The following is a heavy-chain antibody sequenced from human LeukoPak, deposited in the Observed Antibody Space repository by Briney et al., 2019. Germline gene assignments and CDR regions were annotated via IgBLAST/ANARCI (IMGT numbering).Heavy chain of an antibody. CDR2: ISPSASSS. D-gene: IGHD2/OR15-2a*01. CDR3: ARDFLGESGAAGY. CDR1: GFTFSYYS. V-gene: IGHV3-21*06. Sequence: GGSPRLSCAASGFTFSYYSMNWVRQAPGKGLEWVSSISPSASSSWHTDSVKGRFTISRDNARNTLFLEMNTLRAEDTAVYYCARDFLGESGAAGYWGQGTLVTVSS. J-gene: IGHJ4*02.